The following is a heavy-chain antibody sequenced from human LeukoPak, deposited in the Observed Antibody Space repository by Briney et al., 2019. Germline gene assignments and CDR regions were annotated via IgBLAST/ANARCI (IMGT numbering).Heavy chain of an antibody. J-gene: IGHJ6*02. D-gene: IGHD3-3*01. V-gene: IGHV4-59*01. CDR1: RGSLNRYS. CDR3: ARNPRSGYFPHYHYYGMDV. Sequence: SGTLSDTRIVSRGSLNRYSWCGMRPPPGRGGEWVGDIYSIGSTDYNPSLKSRVTISVDTTQNQFSLKLRSMTAADTAVYYCARNPRSGYFPHYHYYGMDVWGQGTTVTVSS. CDR2: IYSIGST.